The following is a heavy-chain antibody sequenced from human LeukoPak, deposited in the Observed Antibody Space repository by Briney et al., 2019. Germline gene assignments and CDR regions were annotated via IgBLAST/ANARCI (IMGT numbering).Heavy chain of an antibody. D-gene: IGHD2/OR15-2a*01. CDR3: ATEYCTDKGNFDL. J-gene: IGHJ2*01. CDR1: GFTFSSYW. Sequence: GGSLRLSCAASGFTFSSYWMSWVGQAPGQGLEWVANVNEAGSEKDYVDSVKGRFTISRDNIRNLLYLQMNYLIVEDTAVYYCATEYCTDKGNFDLWGRGALVTVSS. V-gene: IGHV3-7*02. CDR2: VNEAGSEK.